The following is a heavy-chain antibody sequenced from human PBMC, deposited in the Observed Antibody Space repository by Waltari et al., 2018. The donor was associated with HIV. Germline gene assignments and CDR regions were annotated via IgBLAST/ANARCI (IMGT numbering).Heavy chain of an antibody. D-gene: IGHD3-22*01. V-gene: IGHV1-18*01. CDR3: ARDHYYGSSGYYSDY. Sequence: QVHLVQSGADLRKPGASVTVSCKAYGYTFTNYGITWVRQAPGQGLEWMGWISGYKGDTKYAQKVRGRVTMTTDKSTSTAYLEMCSRRLDDTAVYYCARDHYYGSSGYYSDYWGQGTLVTVSS. CDR1: GYTFTNYG. J-gene: IGHJ4*02. CDR2: ISGYKGDT.